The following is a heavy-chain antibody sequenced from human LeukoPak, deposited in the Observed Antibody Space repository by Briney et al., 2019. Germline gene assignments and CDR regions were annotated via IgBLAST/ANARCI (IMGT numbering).Heavy chain of an antibody. CDR3: ARVGYCSSTSCLGTYFDY. J-gene: IGHJ4*02. D-gene: IGHD2-2*03. CDR2: IYTSGST. V-gene: IGHV4-61*02. CDR1: GGSISSGCYY. Sequence: PSETLSLTCTVSGGSISSGCYYWSWIRQPAGKGLEWIGRIYTSGSTNYNPSLKSRVTISVDTSKNQFSLKLSSVTAADTAVYYCARVGYCSSTSCLGTYFDYWGQGTLVTVSS.